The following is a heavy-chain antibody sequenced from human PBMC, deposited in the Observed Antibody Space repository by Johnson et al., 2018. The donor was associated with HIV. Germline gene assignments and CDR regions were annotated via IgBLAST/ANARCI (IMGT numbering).Heavy chain of an antibody. D-gene: IGHD7-27*01. CDR3: AKIWGERSANGDAFDI. V-gene: IGHV3-9*01. Sequence: QLVESGGVLVQPGRSLRLSCAASGFTFDDYAMNWVRQAPVKGLEWVSGNRWNSGSIGYADSVKGRFTNSRDNAKNSLFLHMTSLTAEDTAGYYCAKIWGERSANGDAFDIWGQGTMVTGSS. J-gene: IGHJ3*02. CDR1: GFTFDDYA. CDR2: NRWNSGSI.